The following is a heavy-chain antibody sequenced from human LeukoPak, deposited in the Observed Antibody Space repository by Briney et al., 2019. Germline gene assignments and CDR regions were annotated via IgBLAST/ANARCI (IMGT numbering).Heavy chain of an antibody. Sequence: SETLSLTCAVSGYSISSGYYWGWIRQPPGKGLEYIGSIYHSGSTYYNPSLKTRVTISVDTSKNQFSLKVNSVTAADTAVYYCAVQHCSSISCWIDRWGQGTLVTVSS. D-gene: IGHD2-2*01. CDR1: GYSISSGYY. CDR3: AVQHCSSISCWIDR. J-gene: IGHJ5*02. CDR2: IYHSGST. V-gene: IGHV4-38-2*01.